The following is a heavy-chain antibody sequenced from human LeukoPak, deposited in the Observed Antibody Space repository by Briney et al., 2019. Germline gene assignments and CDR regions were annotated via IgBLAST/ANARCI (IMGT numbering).Heavy chain of an antibody. J-gene: IGHJ4*02. CDR2: INPNSGGT. CDR3: ARDVYYGSGSYYWDY. CDR1: GYTFTGYY. V-gene: IGHV1-2*04. Sequence: ASVKVSCKASGYTFTGYYMHWVRQAPGQGLERMGWINPNSGGTNYAQKFQGWVTMTRDTSISTAYMELSRLRSDDTAVYYCARDVYYGSGSYYWDYWGQGTLVTVSS. D-gene: IGHD3-10*01.